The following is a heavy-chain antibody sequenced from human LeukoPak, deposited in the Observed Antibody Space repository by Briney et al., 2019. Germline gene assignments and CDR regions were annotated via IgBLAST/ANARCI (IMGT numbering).Heavy chain of an antibody. CDR2: ISSSSSYI. CDR1: GFTFSSYS. J-gene: IGHJ4*02. V-gene: IGHV3-21*01. CDR3: ARDDRAYYYDSSGYYSYYFDY. D-gene: IGHD3-22*01. Sequence: GGSLRLSCAASGFTFSSYSMNWVRQAPGKGLEWVSSISSSSSYIYYADSVKGRFTISRDNAKNSLYLQMNSLRAEDTAVYYCARDDRAYYYDSSGYYSYYFDYWGQGTLVTVSS.